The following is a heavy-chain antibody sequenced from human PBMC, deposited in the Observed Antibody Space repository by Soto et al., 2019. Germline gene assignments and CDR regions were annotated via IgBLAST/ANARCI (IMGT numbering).Heavy chain of an antibody. D-gene: IGHD6-6*01. V-gene: IGHV4-34*01. Sequence: QVQLQQWGAGLLKPSETLSLTCAVYGGSFSGFYWSWIRQPPGKGLEWIGEINHNGSTNYIPSLKGRVTISVDTSTNQLSLKMSSVTAADMAAYYCARSHSSYSSSSMTTVAAPLPFDYWGQGTLVTVSS. CDR3: ARSHSSYSSSSMTTVAAPLPFDY. CDR2: INHNGST. J-gene: IGHJ4*02. CDR1: GGSFSGFY.